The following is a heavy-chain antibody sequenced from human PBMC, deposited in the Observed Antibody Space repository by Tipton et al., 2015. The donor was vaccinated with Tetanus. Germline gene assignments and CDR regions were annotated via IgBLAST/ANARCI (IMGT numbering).Heavy chain of an antibody. J-gene: IGHJ3*01. D-gene: IGHD4-17*01. Sequence: TLSLTCTVSGASISSNTYYWGWIRQPPGQGLVWIGEINHSGTANTNPSLKSRLTMSVDTSNKQFSLRLSSVTAADTAVYYCARPSTTVTPRAFDVWGQGTMVTVSS. CDR1: GASISSNTYY. CDR2: INHSGTA. CDR3: ARPSTTVTPRAFDV. V-gene: IGHV4-39*07.